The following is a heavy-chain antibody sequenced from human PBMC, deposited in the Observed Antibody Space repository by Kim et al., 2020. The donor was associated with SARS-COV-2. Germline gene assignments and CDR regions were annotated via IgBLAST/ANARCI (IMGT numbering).Heavy chain of an antibody. D-gene: IGHD2-8*02. V-gene: IGHV4-34*01. CDR3: ARDFVPVVHFEL. J-gene: IGHJ2*01. CDR2: ITPNEEA. Sequence: SETLSLTCEVYGGSFSGYYWTWLRQPPGKGLEWIGEITPNEEAHYNASLKGRVTISLDTSKNQFSLKMTSLIVADTALYFCARDFVPVVHFELLVRGTLV. CDR1: GGSFSGYY.